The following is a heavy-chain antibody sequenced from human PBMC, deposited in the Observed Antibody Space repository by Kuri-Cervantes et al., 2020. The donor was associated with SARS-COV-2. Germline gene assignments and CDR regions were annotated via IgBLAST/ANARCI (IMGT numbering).Heavy chain of an antibody. CDR1: GGSISSYY. CDR2: IYTSGST. V-gene: IGHV4-4*08. CDR3: ARVVPAADEGLYYYYMDV. J-gene: IGHJ6*03. D-gene: IGHD2-2*01. Sequence: SETLSLTCTVSGGSISSYYWSWIRQPPGKGLEWIGYIYTSGSTNYNPSLKSRVTMSVDTSKNQFSLKLSSVTAADTAVYYCARVVPAADEGLYYYYMDVWGKGTTVTVSS.